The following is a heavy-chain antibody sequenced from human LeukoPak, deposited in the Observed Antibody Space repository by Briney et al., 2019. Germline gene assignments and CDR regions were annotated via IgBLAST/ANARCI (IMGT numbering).Heavy chain of an antibody. V-gene: IGHV3-48*03. CDR1: GFTFSSCE. J-gene: IGHJ4*02. D-gene: IGHD5-18*01. Sequence: GGSLRLSCAASGFTFSSCEMNWVRQAPGKGLEWVSYISSSGSTIYYADSVKGRFTISRDNAKNSLYLQMNSLRAEDTAVYYCASVYSYGKVDYWGKGTLVTVSS. CDR2: ISSSGSTI. CDR3: ASVYSYGKVDY.